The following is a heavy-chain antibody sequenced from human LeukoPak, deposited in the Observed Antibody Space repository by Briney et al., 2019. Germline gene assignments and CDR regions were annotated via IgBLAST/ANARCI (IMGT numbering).Heavy chain of an antibody. D-gene: IGHD6-19*01. CDR1: GFTFSAFH. CDR2: ITTKANSYAT. V-gene: IGHV3-73*01. Sequence: GGSLRLSCAASGFTFSAFHMHWVRQASGKGLEWVGRITTKANSYATAYAASVKGRFTVSRDDSKNTAYLQMSSLKTEDTAVYYCTTYTSGHYWGQGTLVSVSS. CDR3: TTYTSGHY. J-gene: IGHJ4*02.